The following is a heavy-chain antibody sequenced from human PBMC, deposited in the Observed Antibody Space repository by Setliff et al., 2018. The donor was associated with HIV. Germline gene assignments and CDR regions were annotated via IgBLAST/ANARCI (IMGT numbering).Heavy chain of an antibody. J-gene: IGHJ4*02. CDR2: TFDNGNT. CDR3: ARQAIATRSFDY. V-gene: IGHV4-59*08. CDR1: GGSISFYY. D-gene: IGHD6-13*01. Sequence: KTSETLSLTCSISGGSISFYYWNWLRQTPGKGLEWIAYTFDNGNTHYNPSLESRVTLSLDTSRNLFSLRLASVTAADTAVYYCARQAIATRSFDYWGPGTLVTVPQ.